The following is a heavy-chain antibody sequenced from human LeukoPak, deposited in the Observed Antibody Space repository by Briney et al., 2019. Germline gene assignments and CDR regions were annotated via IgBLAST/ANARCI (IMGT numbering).Heavy chain of an antibody. V-gene: IGHV1-69*01. D-gene: IGHD5-12*01. CDR1: GGTFSSYA. J-gene: IGHJ4*02. CDR2: IIPIFGTA. Sequence: SSVKVSCKASGGTFSSYAISWVRQAPGQGLEWMGGIIPIFGTANYAQKFQGRVTITADESTSTAYMELSSLRCEDTAVYYCARETVDLRGYFDYWGQGTLVTVSS. CDR3: ARETVDLRGYFDY.